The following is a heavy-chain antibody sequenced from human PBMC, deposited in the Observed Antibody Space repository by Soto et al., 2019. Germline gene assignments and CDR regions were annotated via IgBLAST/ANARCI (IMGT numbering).Heavy chain of an antibody. J-gene: IGHJ4*02. CDR3: ARGGGGTTSLKLQF. D-gene: IGHD1-7*01. V-gene: IGHV4-59*01. Sequence: ASQTLPLTCTVSGGSISSYYWSWIRQPPGKGLEWIGYIYYSGRTNYNPSLKSRVTISVDTSKNQFSLKLSSVTAADTAVYYCARGGGGTTSLKLQFWGQGTLVTVSS. CDR2: IYYSGRT. CDR1: GGSISSYY.